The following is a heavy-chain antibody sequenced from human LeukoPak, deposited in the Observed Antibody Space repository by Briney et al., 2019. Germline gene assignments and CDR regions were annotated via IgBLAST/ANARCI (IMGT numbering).Heavy chain of an antibody. CDR1: GGTFSSYA. Sequence: SVKVSCKASGGTFSSYAISWVRQAPGQGLEWMGGIIPIFGTANYAQKFQGRVTITTDESTSTAYMELSNLRSEDTAVYYCARDGSDGYNLSFDYWGQGTLVTVSS. J-gene: IGHJ4*02. D-gene: IGHD5-24*01. CDR2: IIPIFGTA. V-gene: IGHV1-69*05. CDR3: ARDGSDGYNLSFDY.